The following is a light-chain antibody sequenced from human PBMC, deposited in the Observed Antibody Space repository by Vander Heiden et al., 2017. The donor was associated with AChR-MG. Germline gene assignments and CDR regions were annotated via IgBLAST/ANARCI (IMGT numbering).Light chain of an antibody. J-gene: IGKJ4*01. CDR3: RQGTHWPLT. CDR1: QSLVHSDGNTY. V-gene: IGKV2-30*02. CDR2: KVS. Sequence: DVVMTQSPLSLAVTLGQPASISCRSSQSLVHSDGNTYLSWFQQRPGQAPRRLICKVSDRDSGVPDRFRGSGSGSDFTLKISRVEAEDVGVYYCRQGTHWPLTFGGGTKVEIK.